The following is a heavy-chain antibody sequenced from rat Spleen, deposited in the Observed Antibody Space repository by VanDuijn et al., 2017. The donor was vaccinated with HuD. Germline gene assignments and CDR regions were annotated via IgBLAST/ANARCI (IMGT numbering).Heavy chain of an antibody. CDR1: GHSITSTFR. CDR2: ISSAGST. CDR3: ARSSGDVMAA. J-gene: IGHJ4*01. D-gene: IGHD4-3*01. Sequence: EVQLQESGPGLVKPSQSLSLTCSVTGHSITSTFRWNWIRKFPGNKLEWMGYISSAGSTNYNPSLKSRISITRDTSKNQFFLQVNSVTTEDTATYYCARSSGDVMAAWGQGSSVTVSS. V-gene: IGHV3-3*01.